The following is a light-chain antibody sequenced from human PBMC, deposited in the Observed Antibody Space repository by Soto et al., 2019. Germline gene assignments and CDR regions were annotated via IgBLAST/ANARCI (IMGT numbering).Light chain of an antibody. CDR2: EVS. CDR3: SSYAGSSYV. Sequence: QSALTQPPSASGSPGQSVTISCTGTSSDVGGYNYVSWYKQHPGNAPKLMIYEVSKRPSGVPDRFSGSMSGNTASLTVSGLQAEDESDYYCSSYAGSSYVFGTGTKVTVL. CDR1: SSDVGGYNY. V-gene: IGLV2-8*01. J-gene: IGLJ1*01.